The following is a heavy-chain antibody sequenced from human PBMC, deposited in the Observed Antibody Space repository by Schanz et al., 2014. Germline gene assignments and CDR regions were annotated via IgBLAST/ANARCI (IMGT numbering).Heavy chain of an antibody. J-gene: IGHJ6*02. Sequence: SGGGVVQPGRSLRLSCAGSGFSFSGFGMHWVRQAPGKGLEWVAVISYDGRNKYFADSVKGRFTISRDNSKNTLFLQVNSLRAEDTAVYYCAKDHFGHYDSSGCSDCYYYGMDVWGQGTTVTVSS. D-gene: IGHD3-22*01. CDR2: ISYDGRNK. CDR3: AKDHFGHYDSSGCSDCYYYGMDV. CDR1: GFSFSGFG. V-gene: IGHV3-30*18.